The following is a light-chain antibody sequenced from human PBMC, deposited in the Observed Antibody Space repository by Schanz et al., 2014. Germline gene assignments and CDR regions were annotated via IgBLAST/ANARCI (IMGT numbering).Light chain of an antibody. Sequence: QSVLTQPASVSGSPGQSITISCTGTSSDVGSTYLVSWYQHHPGQAPKLMIYDVTNRPSGVPDRFSGSKSGTSASLAISGLQSEDEAHYYCAAWDDSLNGHVVFGGGTKLTVL. CDR3: AAWDDSLNGHVV. J-gene: IGLJ2*01. CDR2: DVT. CDR1: SSDVGSTYL. V-gene: IGLV2-14*02.